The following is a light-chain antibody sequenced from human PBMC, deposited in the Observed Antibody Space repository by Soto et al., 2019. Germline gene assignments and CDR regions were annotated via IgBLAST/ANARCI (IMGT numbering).Light chain of an antibody. CDR1: QSVSSN. CDR3: QQYNNWPPYT. J-gene: IGKJ2*01. Sequence: EIVMTQSPATLSVSPGERATLSCRASQSVSSNLAWYQQKPGQAPRLLIYGASTRATGIPARFSGSGSGSEFTLTISSLQSEDLVVYYCQQYNNWPPYTFGQGTKLEIK. V-gene: IGKV3-15*01. CDR2: GAS.